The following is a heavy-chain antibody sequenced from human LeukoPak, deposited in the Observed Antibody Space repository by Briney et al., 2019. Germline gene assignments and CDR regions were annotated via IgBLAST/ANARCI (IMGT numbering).Heavy chain of an antibody. Sequence: ASETLSLTCTVSGGSISDYYWSWIRQPPGKGLEWIGYIHYSGSTNYNPSLKGRVTISVDTSKRQFSLNLTSVTAADTAVYYCARDYLNGERVWKVRWFDPWGQGTLVTVSS. V-gene: IGHV4-59*01. J-gene: IGHJ5*02. CDR1: GGSISDYY. D-gene: IGHD3-16*01. CDR3: ARDYLNGERVWKVRWFDP. CDR2: IHYSGST.